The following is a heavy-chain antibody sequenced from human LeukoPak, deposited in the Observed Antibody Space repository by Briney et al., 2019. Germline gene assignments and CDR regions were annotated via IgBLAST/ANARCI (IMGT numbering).Heavy chain of an antibody. V-gene: IGHV1-2*02. CDR3: ARGAWIQLRLRPDAFDI. D-gene: IGHD5-18*01. CDR2: INPNSGGT. Sequence: ASVKVSCKASGYTFTGYYMHWVRQAPGQGLEWMGWINPNSGGTNYAQKFQGRVTMTRDTSISTAYMELSRLRSDDTAVYYCARGAWIQLRLRPDAFDIWGQGTMVTVSS. J-gene: IGHJ3*02. CDR1: GYTFTGYY.